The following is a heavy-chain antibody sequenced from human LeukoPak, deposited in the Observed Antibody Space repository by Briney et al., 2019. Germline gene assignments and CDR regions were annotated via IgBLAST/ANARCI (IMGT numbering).Heavy chain of an antibody. CDR2: ISSSSSYI. V-gene: IGHV3-21*01. D-gene: IGHD6-25*01. J-gene: IGHJ6*03. CDR1: GFTFSSYS. CDR3: ARVTLGGLNYYCMDV. Sequence: PGGSLRLSCAASGFTFSSYSMNWVRQAPGKGLEWVSSISSSSSYIYYADSVKGRFTISRDNAKNSLYLQMNSLRAEDTAVYYCARVTLGGLNYYCMDVWGKGTTVTVSS.